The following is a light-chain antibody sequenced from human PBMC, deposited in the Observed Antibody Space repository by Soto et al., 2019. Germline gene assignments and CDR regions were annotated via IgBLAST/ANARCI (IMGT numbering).Light chain of an antibody. CDR3: QHYNSYSEA. CDR1: QSVITW. Sequence: DIQMTQSPSTLSASVGDRVTITCRASQSVITWLAWFQHKPWKAPKVLIYKASNLETGDPSRFSGSGAGTEFTLTISSLQPDDFATYYCQHYNSYSEAFGQGTKVDIK. V-gene: IGKV1-5*03. J-gene: IGKJ1*01. CDR2: KAS.